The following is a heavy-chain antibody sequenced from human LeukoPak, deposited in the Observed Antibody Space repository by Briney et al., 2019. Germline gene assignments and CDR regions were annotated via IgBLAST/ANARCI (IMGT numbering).Heavy chain of an antibody. J-gene: IGHJ2*01. CDR3: ARAYRGRDRYVDL. Sequence: SETLSLTCAVYGGSFSGYYWSWIRQPPGKGLEWIGEINHSGSTNYNPSLKSRVTISVDTSKNQFSLKLSSVTAADTAVYYCARAYRGRDRYVDLWGRGTLVTVSS. CDR2: INHSGST. D-gene: IGHD2-2*02. V-gene: IGHV4-34*01. CDR1: GGSFSGYY.